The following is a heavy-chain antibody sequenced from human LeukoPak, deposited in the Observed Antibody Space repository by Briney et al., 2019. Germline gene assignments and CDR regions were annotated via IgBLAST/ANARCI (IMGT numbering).Heavy chain of an antibody. Sequence: SETLSLTCTVSGGSISSYHWSWIRQPAGKGLEWIGRIYTSGSTNYNPSLKSRVTMSVDTSKNQFSLKLSSVTAADTAVYYCAREIIQGIYFDLWGRGTLVTVSS. V-gene: IGHV4-4*07. CDR3: AREIIQGIYFDL. J-gene: IGHJ2*01. D-gene: IGHD2-15*01. CDR2: IYTSGST. CDR1: GGSISSYH.